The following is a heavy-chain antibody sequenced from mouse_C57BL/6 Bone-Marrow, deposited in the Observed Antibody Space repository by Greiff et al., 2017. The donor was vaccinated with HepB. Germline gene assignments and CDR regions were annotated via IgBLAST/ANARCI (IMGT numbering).Heavy chain of an antibody. D-gene: IGHD2-4*01. J-gene: IGHJ3*01. CDR1: GYTFTSYT. CDR2: INPSSGYT. V-gene: IGHV1-4*01. Sequence: VKLMESGAELARPGASVKMSCKASGYTFTSYTMHWVKQRPGQGLEWIGYINPSSGYTKYNQKFKDKATLTADKSSSTAYMQLSSLTSEDSAVYYCAYDYEGAYWGQGTLVTVSA. CDR3: AYDYEGAY.